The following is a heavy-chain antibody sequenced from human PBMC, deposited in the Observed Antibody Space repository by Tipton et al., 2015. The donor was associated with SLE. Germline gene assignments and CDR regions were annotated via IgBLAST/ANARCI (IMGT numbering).Heavy chain of an antibody. CDR3: AKDANNWNYWLVFGGSYFDF. J-gene: IGHJ4*02. CDR1: GFTFSSFA. Sequence: GSLRLSCAASGFTFSSFAMSWVRQTPGKGLEWVSAISAGGTNTLYADSVKGRFTISRDNSDNKLFLQMHSLTSEDTAIYYCAKDANNWNYWLVFGGSYFDFWGQGTLVTVSS. D-gene: IGHD1-7*01. V-gene: IGHV3-23*01. CDR2: ISAGGTNT.